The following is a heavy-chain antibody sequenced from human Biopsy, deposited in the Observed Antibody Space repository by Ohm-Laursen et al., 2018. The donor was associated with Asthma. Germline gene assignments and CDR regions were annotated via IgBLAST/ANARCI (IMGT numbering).Heavy chain of an antibody. D-gene: IGHD3-22*01. CDR3: ARDPAGYYYFDY. CDR2: IWYDGSNK. V-gene: IGHV3-33*08. Sequence: SLRLSCTASVFTFSRFGMHWVRQAPGKGLEWVAVIWYDGSNKYYADSVKGRFTISRDNSKNTLYLQMNSLRAEDTAVYYCARDPAGYYYFDYWGQGTLVTVSS. J-gene: IGHJ4*02. CDR1: VFTFSRFG.